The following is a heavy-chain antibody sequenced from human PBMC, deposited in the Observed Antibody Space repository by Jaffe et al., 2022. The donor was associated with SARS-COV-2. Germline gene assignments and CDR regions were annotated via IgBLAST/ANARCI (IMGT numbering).Heavy chain of an antibody. V-gene: IGHV3-7*01. CDR1: GFTFSTYW. CDR3: VGNIRGPDSF. Sequence: EVQLVESGGGLVQPGGSLRLSCATSGFTFSTYWMSWVRQAPGKGLEWVATIKPDGSEMYYVDSVKGRFTISRDNAKNSLYLQMNSLRAEDTAVFYCVGNIRGPDSFWGQGTLVTVSS. J-gene: IGHJ4*02. D-gene: IGHD5-18*01. CDR2: IKPDGSEM.